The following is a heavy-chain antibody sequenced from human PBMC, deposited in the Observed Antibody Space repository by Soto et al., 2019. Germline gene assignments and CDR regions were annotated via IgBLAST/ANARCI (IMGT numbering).Heavy chain of an antibody. CDR2: IRGSGGSP. CDR1: GFTFSSYA. J-gene: IGHJ4*02. Sequence: GGSLRLSCAASGFTFSSYAMTWVRQAPGKGLEWVSGIRGSGGSPDYADSVKGRFTVSRDNFKNTLYLQMNSLRAEDTAVYFCAKDLQGDDYTIDYRGQGTLVTVSS. D-gene: IGHD4-4*01. CDR3: AKDLQGDDYTIDY. V-gene: IGHV3-23*01.